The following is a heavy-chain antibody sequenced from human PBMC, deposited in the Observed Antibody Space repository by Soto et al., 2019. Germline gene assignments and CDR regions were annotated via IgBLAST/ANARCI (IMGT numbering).Heavy chain of an antibody. J-gene: IGHJ6*02. Sequence: PGESLKISCKASGHSFTDYWISWVRQMPGKGLEWMARIDPSDSYTNYSPSFQGHVTISADKSLNTAFLQWSSLKASDSAMYYCPQLRFLAGTKGAASFGIDVWGQGTTVT. CDR3: PQLRFLAGTKGAASFGIDV. V-gene: IGHV5-10-1*01. CDR2: IDPSDSYT. D-gene: IGHD3-3*01. CDR1: GHSFTDYW.